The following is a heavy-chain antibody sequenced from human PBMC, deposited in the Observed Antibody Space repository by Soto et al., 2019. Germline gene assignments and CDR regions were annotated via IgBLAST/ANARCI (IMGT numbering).Heavy chain of an antibody. Sequence: GGSLRLSCAASGFTFSSYAMSWVRQAPGKGLEWVSAISGSGGSTYYADSVKGRFTISRDNSKNTLYLQMNSLRAEDTAVYYCAKAPSIAVAPAFFYFDYWGQGTLVTVSS. D-gene: IGHD6-19*01. CDR1: GFTFSSYA. CDR2: ISGSGGST. J-gene: IGHJ4*02. CDR3: AKAPSIAVAPAFFYFDY. V-gene: IGHV3-23*01.